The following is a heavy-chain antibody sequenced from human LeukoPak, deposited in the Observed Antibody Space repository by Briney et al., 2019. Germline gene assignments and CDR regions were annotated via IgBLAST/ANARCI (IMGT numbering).Heavy chain of an antibody. CDR1: GLSVSSNY. CDR3: ARSFYDILIGYYQYFDY. CDR2: IYRDGSS. J-gene: IGHJ4*02. V-gene: IGHV3-66*01. Sequence: GSLRLSCVASGLSVSSNYMSWFRQAPGKGLEWVSVIYRDGSSYYAESVKGRFTISRDNSKNTLYIQMNSLRAEDTAVYYCARSFYDILIGYYQYFDYWGQGTLVTVSS. D-gene: IGHD3-9*01.